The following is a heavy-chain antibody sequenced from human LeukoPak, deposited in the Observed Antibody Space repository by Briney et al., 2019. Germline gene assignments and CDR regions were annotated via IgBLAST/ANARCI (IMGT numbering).Heavy chain of an antibody. D-gene: IGHD1-14*01. CDR3: ARDLNQETYYYGMDV. J-gene: IGHJ6*02. Sequence: GASVKVSCKASGGTFSSYAISWVRQAPGQGLEWMGGIIPIFGTANYAQKFQGRVTITADESTSTAYMELSSLRSEDTAVYYCARDLNQETYYYGMDVWGQGTTATVSS. CDR1: GGTFSSYA. CDR2: IIPIFGTA. V-gene: IGHV1-69*13.